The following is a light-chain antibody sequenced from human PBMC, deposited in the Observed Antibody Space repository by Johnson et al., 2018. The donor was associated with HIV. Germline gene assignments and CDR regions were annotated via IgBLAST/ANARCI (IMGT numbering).Light chain of an antibody. J-gene: IGLJ1*01. CDR2: DNN. CDR3: GTWDNSLSTGAV. V-gene: IGLV1-51*01. Sequence: QSVLTQPPSVSAAPGQKVTISCSGSSSDMGNYAVSWYQQLPGTAPKLLIYDNNKRPSGIPDRFSGSKSGTSATLDITGLQTGDEADYYCGTWDNSLSTGAVFGTATKVTVL. CDR1: SSDMGNYA.